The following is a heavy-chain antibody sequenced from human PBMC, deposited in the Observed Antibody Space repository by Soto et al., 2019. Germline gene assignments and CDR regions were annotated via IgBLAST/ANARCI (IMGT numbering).Heavy chain of an antibody. J-gene: IGHJ3*02. CDR2: IYHSGST. CDR1: GGSISSSNW. Sequence: QVQLQESGPGLVKPSGTLSLTCAVSGGSISSSNWWSWVRQPPGKGLEWIGEIYHSGSTNYNPSLKRRVTISGDKSKNQFSLKLSSVTAADTAVYYCARDSDVDTAMARESDAFDIWGQGTMVTVSS. D-gene: IGHD5-18*01. CDR3: ARDSDVDTAMARESDAFDI. V-gene: IGHV4-4*02.